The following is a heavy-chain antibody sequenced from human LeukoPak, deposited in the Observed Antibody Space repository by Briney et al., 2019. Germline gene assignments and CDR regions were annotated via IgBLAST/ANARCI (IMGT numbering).Heavy chain of an antibody. Sequence: GGSLRLSCAASGFTFSSYGMTWVRQAPGKGLEWVAESSGSGDNTYYADSVKGRFTISRDNSKNTLYLQMNSLSAEDTAVYMCAKRAIIDYGRHFDYWGQGTLVSVSS. V-gene: IGHV3-23*01. CDR3: AKRAIIDYGRHFDY. CDR2: SSGSGDNT. D-gene: IGHD4-17*01. CDR1: GFTFSSYG. J-gene: IGHJ4*02.